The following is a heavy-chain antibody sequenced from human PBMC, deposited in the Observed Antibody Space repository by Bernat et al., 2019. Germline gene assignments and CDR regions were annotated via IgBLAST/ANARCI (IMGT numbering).Heavy chain of an antibody. CDR2: IRYDGSNK. Sequence: QVQLVESGGGVVQPGGSLRLSCAASGFTFSSYGMHRVRQAPGKGLEWVAFIRYDGSNKYYADSVKGRFTISRDNSKNTLYLQMNSLRAEDTAVYYCAKKWSYSAFDIWGQGTMVTVSS. CDR1: GFTFSSYG. D-gene: IGHD1-26*01. V-gene: IGHV3-30*02. CDR3: AKKWSYSAFDI. J-gene: IGHJ3*02.